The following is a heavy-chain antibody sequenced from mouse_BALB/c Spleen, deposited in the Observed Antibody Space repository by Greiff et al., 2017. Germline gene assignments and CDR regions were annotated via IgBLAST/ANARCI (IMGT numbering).Heavy chain of an antibody. D-gene: IGHD2-1*01. Sequence: QVQLQQSGPELVKPGASVRISCKASGYTFTSYYIHWVKQRPGQGLEWIGWIYPGNVNTKYNEKFKGKATLTADKSSSTAYMQLSSLTSEDSAVYFCARGNSYFDYWGQGTTLTVSS. CDR3: ARGNSYFDY. V-gene: IGHV1S56*01. J-gene: IGHJ2*01. CDR1: GYTFTSYY. CDR2: IYPGNVNT.